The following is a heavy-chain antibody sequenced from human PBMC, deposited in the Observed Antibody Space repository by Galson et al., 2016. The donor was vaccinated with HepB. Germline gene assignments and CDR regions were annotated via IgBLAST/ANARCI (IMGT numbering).Heavy chain of an antibody. CDR3: ARRSITTMHV. CDR2: IYYSGST. D-gene: IGHD3-22*01. J-gene: IGHJ6*02. CDR1: GGSTSSYY. Sequence: SETLSLTCTVSGGSTSSYYWSWIRQPPGKGLEWIGYIYYSGSTNYNPSLKSRVTISVDTSKNQFSLKLSSVTAADTAVYYCARRSITTMHVWGQGTTVTVSS. V-gene: IGHV4-59*08.